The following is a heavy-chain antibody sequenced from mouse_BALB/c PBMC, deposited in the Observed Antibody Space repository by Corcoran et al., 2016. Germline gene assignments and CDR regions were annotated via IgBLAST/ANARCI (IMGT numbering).Heavy chain of an antibody. V-gene: IGHV14-3*02. CDR3: ARRGYGSSYWFAY. CDR2: IDPANGNT. J-gene: IGHJ3*01. Sequence: EVQLQQSGAELVKPGASVKLSCTASGFNIKDTYMHWVKQRPEQGLEWIGRIDPANGNTKYDPKFQGKATITADTSSNTAYLQLSSLTSEDNAGYYCARRGYGSSYWFAYWGQGTLVTVSA. D-gene: IGHD1-1*01. CDR1: GFNIKDTY.